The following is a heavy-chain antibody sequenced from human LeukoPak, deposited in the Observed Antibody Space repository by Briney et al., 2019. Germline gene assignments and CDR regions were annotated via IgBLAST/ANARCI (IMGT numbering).Heavy chain of an antibody. CDR3: AHLVWEYVGGLDV. D-gene: IGHD3/OR15-3a*01. CDR1: GFIFRSYG. Sequence: GGSLRLSCAASGFIFRSYGMNWVRQAPGKGLEWVSGIYTNGRDTRYADSVKGRFTISRDNSKNTLYLQMHSLRVEDTAVYYCAHLVWEYVGGLDVWGQGTAVTVSS. J-gene: IGHJ6*02. V-gene: IGHV3-23*05. CDR2: IYTNGRDT.